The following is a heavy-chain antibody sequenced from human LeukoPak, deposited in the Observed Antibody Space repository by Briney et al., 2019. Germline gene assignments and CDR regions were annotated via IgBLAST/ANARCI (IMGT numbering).Heavy chain of an antibody. J-gene: IGHJ4*02. D-gene: IGHD1-26*01. Sequence: PSETLSLTCTVSGGSISGSSYYWSWIRQPPGKGLEWIGYIYYSGSTNYNPSLKSRVTISVDTSKNQFSLKLSSVTAADTAVYYCAGPSGSYDYWGQGTLVTVSS. V-gene: IGHV4-61*01. CDR3: AGPSGSYDY. CDR2: IYYSGST. CDR1: GGSISGSSYY.